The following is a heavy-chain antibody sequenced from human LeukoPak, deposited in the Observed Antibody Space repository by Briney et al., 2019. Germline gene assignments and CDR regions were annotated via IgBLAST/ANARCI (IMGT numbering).Heavy chain of an antibody. CDR1: GYSFTSYW. J-gene: IGHJ6*02. V-gene: IGHV5-51*01. CDR3: ARLCSGGSCYFYYYGMDV. CDR2: IYPGDSDT. Sequence: GGSLKISCKGSGYSFTSYWIGWVRQMPGKGLEWMGIIYPGDSDTRYSPSFQGQVTISADKSISTAYLQWSSLKASDTAMYYCARLCSGGSCYFYYYGMDVWGQGTTVTVSS. D-gene: IGHD2-15*01.